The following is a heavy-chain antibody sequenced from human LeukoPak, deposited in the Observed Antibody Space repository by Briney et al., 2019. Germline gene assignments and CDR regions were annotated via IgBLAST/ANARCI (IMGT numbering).Heavy chain of an antibody. V-gene: IGHV1-2*02. Sequence: ASVKVSCKASGYTFTGYYMHWVRQAPGQGREWMGWINRNSGGTNYAQKFQGRVAMTRDTSISAAYMELSRLRSADTAVYYCARSSGSGSDFDYWGQGTLVPVSS. CDR2: INRNSGGT. CDR1: GYTFTGYY. CDR3: ARSSGSGSDFDY. J-gene: IGHJ4*02. D-gene: IGHD3-22*01.